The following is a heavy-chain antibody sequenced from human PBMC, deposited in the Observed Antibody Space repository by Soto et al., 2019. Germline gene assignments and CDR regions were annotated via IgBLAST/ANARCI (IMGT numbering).Heavy chain of an antibody. V-gene: IGHV4-31*03. D-gene: IGHD5-18*01. J-gene: IGHJ4*02. CDR2: ISYGGST. CDR1: GGSINSGGYG. Sequence: QVQLQESGPGLVKPSQTLSLTCTVSGGSINSGGYGWSWIRQHPGKGLDWIGCISYGGSTSYNPSLKSRVTISVDTSKNQFSLKLTSVTAADTAMYYCSRGILVWGQGALITVSS. CDR3: SRGILV.